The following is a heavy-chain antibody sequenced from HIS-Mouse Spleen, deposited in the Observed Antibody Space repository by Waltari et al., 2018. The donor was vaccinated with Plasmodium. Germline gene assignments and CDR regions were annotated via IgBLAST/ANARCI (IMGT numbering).Heavy chain of an antibody. Sequence: QVQLLDSRQGLVKPSESVSLTCTVSVGSIRSYYWNWIRQPPGKGLELIGYIYYSGSPNYNPSLKSRVTMSVDTSKNQFSLKLSSVTAADTAVYYCASGSSSYYCDYWGQGTLVTVSS. CDR1: VGSIRSYY. D-gene: IGHD6-6*01. V-gene: IGHV4-59*01. CDR3: ASGSSSYYCDY. CDR2: IYYSGSP. J-gene: IGHJ4*02.